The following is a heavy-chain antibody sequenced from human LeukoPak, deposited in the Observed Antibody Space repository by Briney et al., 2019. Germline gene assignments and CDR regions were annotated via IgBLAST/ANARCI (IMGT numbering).Heavy chain of an antibody. V-gene: IGHV3-7*01. D-gene: IGHD6-13*01. CDR1: GFTFSSYA. Sequence: GESLRLSCAASGFTFSSYAMSWVRQAPGKGLEWVANIKQDGSEKYYVDSVKGRFTISRDNAKNSLYLQMNSLRAEDTAVYYCARDNVGSSFDYWGQGTLVTVSS. CDR3: ARDNVGSSFDY. J-gene: IGHJ4*02. CDR2: IKQDGSEK.